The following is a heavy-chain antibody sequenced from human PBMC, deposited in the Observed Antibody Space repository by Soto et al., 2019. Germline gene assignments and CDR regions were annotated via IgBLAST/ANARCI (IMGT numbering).Heavy chain of an antibody. J-gene: IGHJ6*02. CDR2: TDPIHSKT. V-gene: IGHV5-10-1*01. D-gene: IGHD6-13*01. CDR1: GYNFDTYW. CDR3: ARRIAAAGGYYYYAFDV. Sequence: GESLKISCKGSGYNFDTYWINWVRQTPGKGLEWMGRTDPIHSKTKYSPSLEGHITISVDKSISTTYLQWSSLKASDTAIYYCARRIAAAGGYYYYAFDVWGQGTAVTVSS.